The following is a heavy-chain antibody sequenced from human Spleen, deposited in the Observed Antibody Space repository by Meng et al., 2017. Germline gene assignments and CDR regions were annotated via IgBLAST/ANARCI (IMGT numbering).Heavy chain of an antibody. V-gene: IGHV1-2*06. Sequence: VQAGAEVKKPGAPVKVSCTPSGSTFTAYYIHWVRQAPGQGLDWMGRIDPNSGVTEYAQKFQGRVTVTGDTSISTAYMELSRLRSDDTAIYYCVRDEDISAAGKLFGDYWGQGTLVTVSS. CDR3: VRDEDISAAGKLFGDY. CDR2: IDPNSGVT. D-gene: IGHD6-13*01. CDR1: GSTFTAYY. J-gene: IGHJ4*02.